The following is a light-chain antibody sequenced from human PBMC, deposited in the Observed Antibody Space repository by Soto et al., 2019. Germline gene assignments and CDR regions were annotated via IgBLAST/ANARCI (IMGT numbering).Light chain of an antibody. V-gene: IGLV2-14*01. Sequence: QSALTQPASVSGSPGQSITFSCTGTNSDVGGYNFVSWYQQHPGKAPKLMIYDVSNRPSGVSNRFAGSKSGNTASLTISGLQAEDEADYYCNSYTSSSTLVFGGGTKLTVL. J-gene: IGLJ2*01. CDR3: NSYTSSSTLV. CDR2: DVS. CDR1: NSDVGGYNF.